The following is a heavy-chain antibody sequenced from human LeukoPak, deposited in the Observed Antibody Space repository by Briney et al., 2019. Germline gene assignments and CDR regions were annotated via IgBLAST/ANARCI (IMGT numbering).Heavy chain of an antibody. Sequence: GGSLRLSCAASGFTFSDYYMSWIRQAPGKGLEWVGRIKSKTDGGTTGYAAPVKGRFTISRDDSKNTLYLQMNSLKTEDTAVYYCTTDLEWLAPEDYWGQGTLVTVSS. CDR1: GFTFSDYY. CDR2: IKSKTDGGTT. J-gene: IGHJ4*02. D-gene: IGHD6-19*01. CDR3: TTDLEWLAPEDY. V-gene: IGHV3-15*01.